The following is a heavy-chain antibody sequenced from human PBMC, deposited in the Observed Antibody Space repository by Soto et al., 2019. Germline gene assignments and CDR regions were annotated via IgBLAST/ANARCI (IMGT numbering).Heavy chain of an antibody. CDR1: DGPMVDYC. V-gene: IGHV4-59*01. CDR3: AREVYYDTSGYPRYYYYGIDV. D-gene: IGHD3-22*01. CDR2: VYNSGST. Sequence: TISDGPMVDYCCRWIIRPQRKGLEWIGYVYNSGSTTYSPSFKSRVTISADTSRNQFSLKLTSVTAADTAVYYCAREVYYDTSGYPRYYYYGIDVWGQGTTGTVSS. J-gene: IGHJ6*02.